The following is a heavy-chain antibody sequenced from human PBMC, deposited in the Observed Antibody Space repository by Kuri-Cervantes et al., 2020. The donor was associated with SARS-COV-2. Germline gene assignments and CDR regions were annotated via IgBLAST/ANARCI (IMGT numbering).Heavy chain of an antibody. J-gene: IGHJ4*02. CDR1: GYTFTSYG. V-gene: IGHV1-18*01. D-gene: IGHD3-16*02. CDR3: SRNPKIHLGELSPYYFDY. CDR2: ISAYNGNT. Sequence: ASVQVSCKASGYTFTSYGIIWVRQAPGQGLEWMGWISAYNGNTNYDQKLQGRVTMTTDTSTSTAYMELRSLRSDDTAVYYCSRNPKIHLGELSPYYFDYWGQGTLVTVSS.